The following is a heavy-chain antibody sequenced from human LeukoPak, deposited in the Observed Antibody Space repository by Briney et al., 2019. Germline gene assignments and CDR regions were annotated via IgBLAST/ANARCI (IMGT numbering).Heavy chain of an antibody. Sequence: GESLKISCKGSGYSSITYWIGWVRQMPGKGLEWMGIRYPGDSDTRDSQSFQGQVTVSADKSINTAYLQWSSQKASDTAMYYCARLYSSGCYRAFDYWGQGTLVTVAS. CDR3: ARLYSSGCYRAFDY. CDR2: RYPGDSDT. J-gene: IGHJ4*02. V-gene: IGHV5-51*01. CDR1: GYSSITYW. D-gene: IGHD3-22*01.